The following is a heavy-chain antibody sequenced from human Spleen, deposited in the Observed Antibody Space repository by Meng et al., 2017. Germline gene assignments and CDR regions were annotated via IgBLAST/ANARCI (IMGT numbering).Heavy chain of an antibody. CDR3: ARGVKGSNCFDP. CDR1: GFRFSDYT. Sequence: GESLKISCAASGFRFSDYTMSWVRQAPGKGLEWVSAISGSGGSTYYADSVKGRFTISRDNSKNTLYLQMDSLRAEDTAVYYCARGVKGSNCFDPWGQGTPVTVSS. J-gene: IGHJ5*02. CDR2: ISGSGGST. V-gene: IGHV3-23*01. D-gene: IGHD3-10*01.